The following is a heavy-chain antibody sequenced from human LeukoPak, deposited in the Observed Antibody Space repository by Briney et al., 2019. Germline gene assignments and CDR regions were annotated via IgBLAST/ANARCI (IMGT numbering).Heavy chain of an antibody. CDR3: AKPLPGVRTKHALDI. CDR1: GLTLSGSA. D-gene: IGHD3-3*01. Sequence: GGSLRLSCAASGLTLSGSAMQWVRQAPGKGLEWVGRIRSEAENSATALAASVKGRFTLSRDDSKNMVYLQLDSLKAEDTAVYYCAKPLPGVRTKHALDICGRGTLVTVAS. J-gene: IGHJ3*02. V-gene: IGHV3-73*01. CDR2: IRSEAENSAT.